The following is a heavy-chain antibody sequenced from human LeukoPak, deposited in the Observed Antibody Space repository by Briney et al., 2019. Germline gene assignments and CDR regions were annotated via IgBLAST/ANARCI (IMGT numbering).Heavy chain of an antibody. CDR3: AGPRGSSNGAFDI. CDR1: GGSISSGDYY. D-gene: IGHD4-11*01. V-gene: IGHV4-30-4*08. Sequence: TSQTLSLTCTVSGGSISSGDYYWSWIRQPPGKGLEWIGYIYYSGSTYYNPSLKSRVTISVDTSKNQFSLKLSSVTAADTAVYYCAGPRGSSNGAFDIWGQGTMVTVSS. J-gene: IGHJ3*02. CDR2: IYYSGST.